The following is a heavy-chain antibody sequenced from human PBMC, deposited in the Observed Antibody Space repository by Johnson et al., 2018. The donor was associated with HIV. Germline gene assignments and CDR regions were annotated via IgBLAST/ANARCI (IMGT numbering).Heavy chain of an antibody. CDR1: GFAFNTYW. Sequence: VQLVESGGDLVQPGGSLRLSCGVSGFAFNTYWMSWARQAPGKGLEWVANIKNDGSEKYYVDSVKGRFTISRDNAKNSLYLQMNSLRAEDTAVYYCARKGDAFDIWGQGTMVIVS. CDR3: ARKGDAFDI. J-gene: IGHJ3*02. CDR2: IKNDGSEK. V-gene: IGHV3-7*05.